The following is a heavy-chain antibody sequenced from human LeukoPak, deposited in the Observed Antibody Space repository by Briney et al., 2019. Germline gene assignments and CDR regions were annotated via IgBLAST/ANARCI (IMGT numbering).Heavy chain of an antibody. J-gene: IGHJ4*02. Sequence: GGSLRLSCTASGFTFSTYTMHWVRQAPGKGLEWVAFIRYDGSNNYYADSVKGRFTISRDNSKNTVHLQMNSLRTEDTAVYSCAKDQWLVLDYWGQGTLVTVSS. CDR2: IRYDGSNN. CDR1: GFTFSTYT. V-gene: IGHV3-30*02. CDR3: AKDQWLVLDY. D-gene: IGHD6-19*01.